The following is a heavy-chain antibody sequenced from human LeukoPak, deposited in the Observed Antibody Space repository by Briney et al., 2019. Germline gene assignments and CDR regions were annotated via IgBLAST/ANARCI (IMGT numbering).Heavy chain of an antibody. J-gene: IGHJ4*02. Sequence: PSETLSLTCAVYGGSFSGYYWSWIRQPPGKGLEWIGEINHSGSTNYNPSLKSRVTISVDTSKNQFSLKLSSVTAADTAVYYCARVGSGLNLYYFDYWGQGTLVTVSS. CDR2: INHSGST. D-gene: IGHD2-15*01. CDR1: GGSFSGYY. V-gene: IGHV4-34*01. CDR3: ARVGSGLNLYYFDY.